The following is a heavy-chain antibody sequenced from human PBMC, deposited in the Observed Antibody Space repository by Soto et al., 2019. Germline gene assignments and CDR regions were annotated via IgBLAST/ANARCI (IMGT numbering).Heavy chain of an antibody. CDR3: GRGAIVGDMDV. CDR2: INPNSGGT. D-gene: IGHD1-26*01. Sequence: ASVKVSCTASGYTFTGYYIHWVRQAPGQGLEWMGWINPNSGGTRYAEKFQGRVTMTTDTSISTAYMDLSRLRSDDTAVYYCGRGAIVGDMDVWGQGTTVTVS. J-gene: IGHJ6*02. CDR1: GYTFTGYY. V-gene: IGHV1-2*02.